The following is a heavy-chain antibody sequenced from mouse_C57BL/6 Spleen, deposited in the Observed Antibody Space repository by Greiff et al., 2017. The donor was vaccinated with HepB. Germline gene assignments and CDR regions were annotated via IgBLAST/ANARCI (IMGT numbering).Heavy chain of an antibody. J-gene: IGHJ1*03. CDR3: TRYYSNSYWYFDV. CDR1: GFTFSDAW. V-gene: IGHV6-6*01. Sequence: QSGGGLVQPGGSMKLSCAASGFTFSDAWMDWVRQSPEKGLEWVAEIRNKANNHATYYAESVKGRFTISRDDSKSSVYLQMNSLRAEDTGIYYCTRYYSNSYWYFDVWGTGTTVTVSS. D-gene: IGHD2-5*01. CDR2: IRNKANNHAT.